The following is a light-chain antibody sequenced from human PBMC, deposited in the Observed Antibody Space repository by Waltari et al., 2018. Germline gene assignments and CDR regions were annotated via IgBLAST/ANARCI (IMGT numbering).Light chain of an antibody. CDR3: QHYSSYPPT. CDR1: QRINRW. J-gene: IGKJ4*01. Sequence: DIQMTQSPSTLSASVGDRVTITCRASQRINRWLAWYQQKPGKAPKLLISEASSLENEVPSRFSGSGFGTEFTLTITSLQPDDSATFYCQHYSSYPPTVGGGTKVEIK. CDR2: EAS. V-gene: IGKV1-5*03.